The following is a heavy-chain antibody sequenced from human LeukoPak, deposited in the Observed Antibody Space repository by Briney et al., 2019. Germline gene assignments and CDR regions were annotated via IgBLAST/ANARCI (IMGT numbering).Heavy chain of an antibody. CDR2: INSDESST. Sequence: PGGSLRLSCAASGFTFSSYWMHWVRQAPGKGLVWVSRINSDESSTSYADSVKGRFTISRDNAKNTLYLQMNSLRAEDTAVYYCAREGYDSSGYYKTDYWGQGTLVTVSS. V-gene: IGHV3-74*01. CDR3: AREGYDSSGYYKTDY. J-gene: IGHJ4*02. D-gene: IGHD3-22*01. CDR1: GFTFSSYW.